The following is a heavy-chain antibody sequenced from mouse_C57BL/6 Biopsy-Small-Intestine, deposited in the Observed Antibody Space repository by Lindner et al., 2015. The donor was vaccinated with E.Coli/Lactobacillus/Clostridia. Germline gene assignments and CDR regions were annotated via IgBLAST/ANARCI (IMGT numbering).Heavy chain of an antibody. CDR2: FDPEQRET. CDR3: ASDTPSSTGIPAV. J-gene: IGHJ3*01. D-gene: IGHD3-1*01. Sequence: SVKVSCKVSGYPLTEAAIHWVRQAPGNGLEWMGAFDPEQRETILAQKFQDRVILTEDTATDTASMEIHNLKSDDSAMYYCASDTPSSTGIPAVWGQGTLITVS. V-gene: IGHV1-15*01. CDR1: GYPLTEAA.